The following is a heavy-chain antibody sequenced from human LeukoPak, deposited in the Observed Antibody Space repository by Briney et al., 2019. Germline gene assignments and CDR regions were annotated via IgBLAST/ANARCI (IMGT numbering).Heavy chain of an antibody. Sequence: ASVKVSCKTSGYIFSRFGVGWVRQAPGRGLEWMGWVSADTGDRNYAQIFQGRVTMTTDTSTSTAYMELRSLRSDDTAVYYCARRGDGRWFDPWGQGTLVTVSS. D-gene: IGHD4-17*01. CDR1: GYIFSRFG. V-gene: IGHV1-18*01. J-gene: IGHJ5*02. CDR3: ARRGDGRWFDP. CDR2: VSADTGDR.